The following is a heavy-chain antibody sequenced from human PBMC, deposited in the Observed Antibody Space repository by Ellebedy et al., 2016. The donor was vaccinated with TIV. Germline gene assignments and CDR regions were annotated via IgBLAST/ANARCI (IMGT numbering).Heavy chain of an antibody. CDR1: GFKFSNYW. CDR2: IWYDGSNK. CDR3: ARRETMVWYFHYYYGMDV. D-gene: IGHD3-10*01. Sequence: PGGSLRLSCAASGFKFSNYWMNWVRQAPGKGLEWVAVIWYDGSNKYYADSVKGRFTISRDNSKTTLYLQMNSLRAEDTAVYYCARRETMVWYFHYYYGMDVWGQGTTVTVSS. J-gene: IGHJ6*02. V-gene: IGHV3-33*08.